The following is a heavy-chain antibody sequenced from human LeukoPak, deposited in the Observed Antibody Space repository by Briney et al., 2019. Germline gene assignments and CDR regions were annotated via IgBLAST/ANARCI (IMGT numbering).Heavy chain of an antibody. CDR3: VRELEGGLGDY. Sequence: PGRSLRLSCAASGFTFSSYGMYWVRQAPGKGLEWVAVIWYDGSNKYYADSVKGRFTISRDNSKNALYLQMNSLRAEDTAVYYCVRELEGGLGDYWGQGTLVTVSS. V-gene: IGHV3-33*07. D-gene: IGHD2-15*01. CDR2: IWYDGSNK. J-gene: IGHJ4*02. CDR1: GFTFSSYG.